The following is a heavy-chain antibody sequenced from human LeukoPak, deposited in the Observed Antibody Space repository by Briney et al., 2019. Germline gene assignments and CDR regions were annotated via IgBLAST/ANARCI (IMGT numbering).Heavy chain of an antibody. CDR3: ARDGYEFWSGYYHGAYFDY. CDR2: INSDGSST. Sequence: PGGSLRLSCAASGVTFSSYWMHWVRQAPGKGLVWVSRINSDGSSTSYADSVKGRFTISRDNAKNTLYLQMNSLRAEDTAVYYCARDGYEFWSGYYHGAYFDYWGQGTLVTVSS. CDR1: GVTFSSYW. J-gene: IGHJ4*02. D-gene: IGHD3-3*01. V-gene: IGHV3-74*01.